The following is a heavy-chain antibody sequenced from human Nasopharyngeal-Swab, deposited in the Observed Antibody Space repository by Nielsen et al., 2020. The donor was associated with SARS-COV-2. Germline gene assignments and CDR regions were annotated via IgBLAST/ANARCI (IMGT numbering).Heavy chain of an antibody. V-gene: IGHV3-15*01. CDR2: IKSKTDGGTT. CDR1: GFTFSNAW. D-gene: IGHD3-10*01. J-gene: IGHJ6*02. Sequence: GESLKISCAASGFTFSNAWMTWVRQAPGKGLEWVGRIKSKTDGGTTDYAAPVKGRFTISRDDSKNTLYLQMNSLKTEDTAVYYCTTVAFDKYYYYGMDVWGQGTTVTVSS. CDR3: TTVAFDKYYYYGMDV.